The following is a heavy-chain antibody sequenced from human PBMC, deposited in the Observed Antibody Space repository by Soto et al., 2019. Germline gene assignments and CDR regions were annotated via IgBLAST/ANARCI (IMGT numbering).Heavy chain of an antibody. CDR3: AAGDYTNRGTSFDY. V-gene: IGHV4-31*03. CDR1: GGSISSGGYY. D-gene: IGHD4-4*01. J-gene: IGHJ4*02. Sequence: QVQLQESGPGLVKPSQTLSLTCTVSGGSISSGGYYWSWIGQHPGKALEWIVYIYYSGSTYYNPSLKRRVTISVDTSKNQFSLKLSSVSAADTAVYYCAAGDYTNRGTSFDYWGQGTLVTVSS. CDR2: IYYSGST.